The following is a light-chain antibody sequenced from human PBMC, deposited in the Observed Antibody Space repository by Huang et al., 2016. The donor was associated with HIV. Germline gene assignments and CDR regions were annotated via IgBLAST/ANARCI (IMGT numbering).Light chain of an antibody. CDR3: QQYGSSPVT. CDR2: GAS. Sequence: EIVLTQSPGTLSLSPGGRATLSCRASQSVSNNFLAWYQQKPGQAPRLLIYGASIRATGVPDRFSGSGSGTDFTLAISKLEPEDFAVYYCQQYGSSPVTFGPGAKVDIK. V-gene: IGKV3-20*01. J-gene: IGKJ3*01. CDR1: QSVSNNF.